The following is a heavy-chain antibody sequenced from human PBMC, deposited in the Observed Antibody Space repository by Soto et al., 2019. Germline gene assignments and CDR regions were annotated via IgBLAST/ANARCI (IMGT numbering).Heavy chain of an antibody. J-gene: IGHJ6*02. Sequence: ASVKVSCKASGYTFTSYDINWVRQATGQGLEWMGWMNPNSGNTGYAQKFQGRVTMTRNTSISTAYMELSSLRSEDTAVYYCARSQTLRFLDWLTRETDNYYGMDVWGQGTTVTVSS. D-gene: IGHD3-3*01. V-gene: IGHV1-8*01. CDR3: ARSQTLRFLDWLTRETDNYYGMDV. CDR2: MNPNSGNT. CDR1: GYTFTSYD.